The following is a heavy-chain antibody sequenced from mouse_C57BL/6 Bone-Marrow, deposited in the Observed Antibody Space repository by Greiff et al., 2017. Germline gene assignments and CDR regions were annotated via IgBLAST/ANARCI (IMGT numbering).Heavy chain of an antibody. J-gene: IGHJ4*01. CDR1: GYTFTSYW. CDR3: ARSDGSSLVDY. CDR2: IYPSDSET. D-gene: IGHD1-1*01. V-gene: IGHV1-61*01. Sequence: QVQLQQPGAELVRPGSSVKLSCKASGYTFTSYWTDWVKQRPGQGLEWIGNIYPSDSETHYNQKFKDKATLTVDKSSSTAYMQLSSLTSEDSAVYYCARSDGSSLVDYWGQGTSV.